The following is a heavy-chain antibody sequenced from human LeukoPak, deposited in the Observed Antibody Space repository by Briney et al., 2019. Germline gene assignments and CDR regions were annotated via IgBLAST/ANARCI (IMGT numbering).Heavy chain of an antibody. J-gene: IGHJ4*02. V-gene: IGHV4-61*02. D-gene: IGHD2-2*01. CDR1: GGSISSGSYY. Sequence: SETLSLTCTVSGGSISSGSYYWSWIRQPAGKGLEWIGRIYTSGSTNYNPSLKSRVTISVDTSKNQFSLKLSSVTAADTAVYYCASTHWEEKYCSSTSCYSVDYWGQGTLVTVSS. CDR3: ASTHWEEKYCSSTSCYSVDY. CDR2: IYTSGST.